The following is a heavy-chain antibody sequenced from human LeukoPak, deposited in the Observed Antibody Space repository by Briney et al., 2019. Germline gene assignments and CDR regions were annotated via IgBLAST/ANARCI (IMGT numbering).Heavy chain of an antibody. J-gene: IGHJ3*02. CDR1: GDSVSINSVA. CDR3: ARGTNSTFDI. CDR2: AYSRCRGRR. Sequence: SQTLSLSFAISGDSVSINSVAWTWIRQSPARGLEWLGRAYSRCRGRRDYAVSVRSRINIDTVTSRNQFSLQLSSVTPEDTAVYYCARGTNSTFDIWGQGTMVTVSS. V-gene: IGHV6-1*01. D-gene: IGHD1-7*01.